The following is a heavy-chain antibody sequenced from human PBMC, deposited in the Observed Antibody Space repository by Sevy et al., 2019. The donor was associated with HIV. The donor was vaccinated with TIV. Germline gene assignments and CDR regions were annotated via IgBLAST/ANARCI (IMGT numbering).Heavy chain of an antibody. CDR2: INPNSGGT. J-gene: IGHJ6*02. Sequence: ASVKVSCKASGYTFTGYYMHWVRQAPGQGLEWMGWINPNSGGTNYAQKFQGRVTMTRDTSISTAYMELSRLRSDDTAVYYCARGLPYYYDSSGPYYYGMDVLGQGTTVTVSS. CDR3: ARGLPYYYDSSGPYYYGMDV. CDR1: GYTFTGYY. D-gene: IGHD3-22*01. V-gene: IGHV1-2*02.